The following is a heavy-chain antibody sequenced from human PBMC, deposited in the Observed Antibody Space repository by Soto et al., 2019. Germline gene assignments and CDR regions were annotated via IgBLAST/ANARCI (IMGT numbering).Heavy chain of an antibody. V-gene: IGHV3-48*02. CDR2: ITSGSTTI. J-gene: IGHJ5*02. D-gene: IGHD6-13*01. CDR1: GFTFSTYS. CDR3: ARDNGIAGSFDP. Sequence: PGGSLRLSCAASGFTFSTYSMNWVRQAPGKGLEWISYITSGSTTIFYADSVKGRFTISRDNAKNSLYLQMNSLRDEDTSVYYCARDNGIAGSFDPWGQGTLVTSPQ.